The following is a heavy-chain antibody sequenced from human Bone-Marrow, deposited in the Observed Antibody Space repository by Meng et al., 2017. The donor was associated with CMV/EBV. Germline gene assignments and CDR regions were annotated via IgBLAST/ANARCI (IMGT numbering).Heavy chain of an antibody. Sequence: FSSESMDWVRQAPDQGPEWMGVVNPFDDTTTYAQKFQGRVTMTRDTSTSTVYMELSSLRSEDTAVYYCARDLGISVAGTPPDSWGQGTLVTVSS. CDR3: ARDLGISVAGTPPDS. J-gene: IGHJ5*02. D-gene: IGHD6-19*01. V-gene: IGHV1-46*01. CDR2: VNPFDDTT. CDR1: FSSES.